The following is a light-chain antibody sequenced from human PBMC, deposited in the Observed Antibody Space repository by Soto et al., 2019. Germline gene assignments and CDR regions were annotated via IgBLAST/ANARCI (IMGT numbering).Light chain of an antibody. CDR3: QQYNNWPPWT. Sequence: DIQMTQTPSSLSASVGDRVTITCLASQSISSYLNWYQQKPGKAPKLLIYAASSLQSGVPSRFSGSGSGTEFTLTISSLQSEDFAVYYCQQYNNWPPWTFGQGTKVDIK. CDR2: AAS. J-gene: IGKJ1*01. V-gene: IGKV1-39*01. CDR1: QSISSY.